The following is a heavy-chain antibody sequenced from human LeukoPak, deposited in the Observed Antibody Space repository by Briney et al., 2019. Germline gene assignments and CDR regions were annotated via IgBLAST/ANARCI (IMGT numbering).Heavy chain of an antibody. D-gene: IGHD1-26*01. CDR3: ARRRDLYSGSYYPFDY. J-gene: IGHJ4*02. Sequence: PGESLKISCKGSGYSFTNYWIGWVHQMPGKGLKWMGIIYPGDSDARYSPSFQGQVTISADKSISTAYLQWSSLKASDTAMYYCARRRDLYSGSYYPFDYWGQGTLVTVSS. CDR1: GYSFTNYW. CDR2: IYPGDSDA. V-gene: IGHV5-51*07.